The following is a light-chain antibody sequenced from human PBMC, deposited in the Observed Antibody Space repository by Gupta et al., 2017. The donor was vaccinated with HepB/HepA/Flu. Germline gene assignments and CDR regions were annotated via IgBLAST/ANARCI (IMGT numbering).Light chain of an antibody. CDR2: FNN. CDR1: TSNIGSNT. Sequence: QSVLTQPPSASGTPGQRVAISCFGSTSNIGSNTVNWFQQLPGTAPNLLIFFNNQRPSGVPARFSVSKSGTSASLAISGLQAEDEGDYYCAAWDNSLNAVVFGEGTKLTVL. V-gene: IGLV1-44*01. J-gene: IGLJ2*01. CDR3: AAWDNSLNAVV.